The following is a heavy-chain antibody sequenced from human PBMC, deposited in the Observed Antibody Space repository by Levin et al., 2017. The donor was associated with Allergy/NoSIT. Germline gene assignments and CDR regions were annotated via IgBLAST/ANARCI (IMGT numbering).Heavy chain of an antibody. J-gene: IGHJ4*02. CDR3: ARGSSSAQTWNYFDY. Sequence: GESLKISCAASGFTFSLYAVHWFRQAPGKRLEWLAAISYDGTNKWYADSVKGRFTISRDNSKSMLFLQMNSLRPEYTAFYYCARGSSSAQTWNYFDYWGQGTLVTVSS. D-gene: IGHD6-6*01. CDR1: GFTFSLYA. CDR2: ISYDGTNK. V-gene: IGHV3-30*04.